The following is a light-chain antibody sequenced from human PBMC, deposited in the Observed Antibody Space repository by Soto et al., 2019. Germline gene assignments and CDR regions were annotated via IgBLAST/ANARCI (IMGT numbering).Light chain of an antibody. J-gene: IGLJ2*01. CDR3: SSYAGSNNLGV. CDR2: EVS. Sequence: QSALTQPPSVSGSPGQSVTISCTGTSSDVGSYNRVSWYQQPPGTAPKLMIYEVSNRPSGVPDRFSGSKSGNTASLTVSGLQAEDEADYYCSSYAGSNNLGVFGGGTKVTVL. V-gene: IGLV2-18*02. CDR1: SSDVGSYNR.